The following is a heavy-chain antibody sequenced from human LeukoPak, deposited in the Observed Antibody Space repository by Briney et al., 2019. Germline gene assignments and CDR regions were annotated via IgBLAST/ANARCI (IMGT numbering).Heavy chain of an antibody. V-gene: IGHV3-74*01. D-gene: IGHD6-6*01. Sequence: GGSLRLSCAASGFSFSNYGMHWARQPPGKGLVWVSRIYNDGSATTYADSVKGRFTISRDNAKNTLYVQMNSLRAEDTAVYYCTRESGSSRFFDFWGQGTPVTVSS. CDR1: GFSFSNYG. J-gene: IGHJ4*02. CDR3: TRESGSSRFFDF. CDR2: IYNDGSAT.